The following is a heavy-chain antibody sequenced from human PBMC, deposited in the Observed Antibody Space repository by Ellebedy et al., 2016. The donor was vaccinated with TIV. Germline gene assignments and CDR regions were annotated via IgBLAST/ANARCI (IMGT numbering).Heavy chain of an antibody. CDR1: GFTFSPYA. CDR3: AKDRTSGDGYWVFDN. V-gene: IGHV3-23*01. CDR2: IVGSGS. J-gene: IGHJ4*02. D-gene: IGHD5-18*01. Sequence: GESLKISCAASGFTFSPYAMAWVRQAPGKGLEWVSGIVGSGSQKYAASVKGRFTISRDNSKRTVDLQMNGLRAEDTAIYFCAKDRTSGDGYWVFDNWGQGTLVSVSS.